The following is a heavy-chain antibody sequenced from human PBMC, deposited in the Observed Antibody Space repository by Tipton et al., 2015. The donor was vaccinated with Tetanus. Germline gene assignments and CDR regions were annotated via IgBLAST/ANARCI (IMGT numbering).Heavy chain of an antibody. Sequence: SGGSISAYYWSWIRQPAGKGLEWIGRIYSSGSTHYNPSLKSRVTMSLDTSKNQLSLKLNSVTAADTAVYYCARATMVRGVLYMDVWGQGTTVTVSS. V-gene: IGHV4-4*07. CDR1: GGSISAYY. CDR3: ARATMVRGVLYMDV. J-gene: IGHJ6*02. D-gene: IGHD3-10*01. CDR2: IYSSGST.